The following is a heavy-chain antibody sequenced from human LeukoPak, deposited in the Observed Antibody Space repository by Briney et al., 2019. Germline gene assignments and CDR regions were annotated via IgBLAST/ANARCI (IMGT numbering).Heavy chain of an antibody. Sequence: QSGGSLRLSCAASGFTFSRNSMNWVRQAPGKGLEWVSYISNSSSSIYYADSVRGRFTISRDNAKNSLYLQMNSLRAEDTAVYYCARMTGGSDGLDMWGQGTMVTVYS. CDR1: GFTFSRNS. D-gene: IGHD2-15*01. J-gene: IGHJ3*02. V-gene: IGHV3-48*01. CDR3: ARMTGGSDGLDM. CDR2: ISNSSSSI.